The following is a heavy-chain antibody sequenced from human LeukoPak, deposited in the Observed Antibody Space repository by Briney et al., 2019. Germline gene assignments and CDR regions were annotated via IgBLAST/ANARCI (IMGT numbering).Heavy chain of an antibody. J-gene: IGHJ5*02. CDR1: GYTFTSFG. CDR3: ATNSGYDGNWFDP. Sequence: SVKVSCKASGYTFTSFGISWVRQAPGQGLEWMGGIIPIFGTANYAQKFQGRVTITADESTSTAYMELSSLRSEDTAVYYCATNSGYDGNWFDPWGQGTLVTVSS. V-gene: IGHV1-69*13. D-gene: IGHD5-12*01. CDR2: IIPIFGTA.